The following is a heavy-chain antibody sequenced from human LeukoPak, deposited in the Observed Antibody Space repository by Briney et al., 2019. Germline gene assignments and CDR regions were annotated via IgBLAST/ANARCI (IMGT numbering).Heavy chain of an antibody. J-gene: IGHJ4*02. D-gene: IGHD6-19*01. CDR3: ARQQGGVIAVAGTSMDY. CDR2: IYPGDSDT. V-gene: IGHV5-51*01. CDR1: GYSFTSYW. Sequence: GESLKISCKGSGYSFTSYWIGWVRQMPGKGLEWMGIIYPGDSDTRYSPSFQGQVTFSADKSISTAYLQWSSLKASDTAMYYCARQQGGVIAVAGTSMDYWGQGTLVTVSS.